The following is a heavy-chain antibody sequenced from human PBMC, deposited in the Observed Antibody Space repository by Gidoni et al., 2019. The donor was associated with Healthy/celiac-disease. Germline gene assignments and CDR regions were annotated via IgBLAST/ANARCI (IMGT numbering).Heavy chain of an antibody. CDR2: IYHSGST. Sequence: QVQLQESGPGLVKPSATLSLTCAVSGGPLSSSNWWSWVRQPPGQGLEWIGEIYHSGSTNSNPSLKSRVTISVDKSKSQFSLKLSSVTAADTAVYYCARARRTLCFGESPSPYGMDVWGQGTTVTVSS. D-gene: IGHD3-10*01. CDR3: ARARRTLCFGESPSPYGMDV. V-gene: IGHV4-4*02. CDR1: GGPLSSSNW. J-gene: IGHJ6*02.